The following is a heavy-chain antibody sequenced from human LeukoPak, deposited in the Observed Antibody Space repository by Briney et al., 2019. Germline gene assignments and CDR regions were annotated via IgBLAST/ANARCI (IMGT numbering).Heavy chain of an antibody. Sequence: SSVKVSCKASVGTFSSYAISWVRQAPGQAREWMGRIIPILSIANYAQKFQGRVTITADKSTSTAYMELSSLRSEDTAVYYCAGGGAAAGTGLLDYWGQGTLVTVSS. V-gene: IGHV1-69*04. CDR3: AGGGAAAGTGLLDY. CDR1: VGTFSSYA. J-gene: IGHJ4*02. CDR2: IIPILSIA. D-gene: IGHD6-13*01.